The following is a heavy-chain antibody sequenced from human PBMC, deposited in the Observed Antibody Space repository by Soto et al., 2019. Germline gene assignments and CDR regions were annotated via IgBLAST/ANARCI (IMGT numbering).Heavy chain of an antibody. CDR1: GFTSSSYE. Sequence: PGGSLRLSCAASGFTSSSYEMNWVRQAPGKGLEWVSYISSSGSTIYYADSVKGRFTISRDNAKNSLYLQMNSLRAEDTAVYYCARVGFMTTSAFDIWGQGTMVTVSS. D-gene: IGHD4-17*01. J-gene: IGHJ3*02. V-gene: IGHV3-48*03. CDR2: ISSSGSTI. CDR3: ARVGFMTTSAFDI.